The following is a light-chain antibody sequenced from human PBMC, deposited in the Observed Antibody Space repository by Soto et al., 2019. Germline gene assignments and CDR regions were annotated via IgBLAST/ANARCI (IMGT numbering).Light chain of an antibody. CDR2: DAS. CDR1: QDISNY. V-gene: IGKV1-33*01. CDR3: QQYDSLPLS. J-gene: IGKJ3*01. Sequence: DIQMTQSPSSLSASVGDRVIISCQASQDISNYLNWYQQKPGKAPKLLISDASKLEAGVPSRFNGRGSGTEFTVTISSLQPEDIATYYCQQYDSLPLSFGPVTKVDI.